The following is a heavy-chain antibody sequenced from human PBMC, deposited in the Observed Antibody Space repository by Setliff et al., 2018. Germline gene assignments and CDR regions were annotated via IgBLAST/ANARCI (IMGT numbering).Heavy chain of an antibody. J-gene: IGHJ6*02. CDR3: ARHGYSSSWWNEYYYYYYGMDV. CDR1: GGSISSSSYY. CDR2: IYYSGST. V-gene: IGHV4-39*01. Sequence: ASETLSLTCTVSGGSISSSSYYWGWIRQPPGKGPEWIGSIYYSGSTYYNPSLKSRVTISVDTSENQFSLKLSSVTAADTAVHYCARHGYSSSWWNEYYYYYYGMDVWGQGTTVTVSS. D-gene: IGHD6-13*01.